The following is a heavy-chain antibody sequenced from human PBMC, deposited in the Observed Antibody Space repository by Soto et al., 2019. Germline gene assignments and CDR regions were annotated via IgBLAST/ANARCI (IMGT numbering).Heavy chain of an antibody. D-gene: IGHD2-2*01. CDR3: ARGRRTLYCSSTSCYAGYYYYYYMDV. V-gene: IGHV1-8*01. J-gene: IGHJ6*03. CDR1: GYTFTSYD. CDR2: MNPNSGNT. Sequence: ASVKVSFKASGYTFTSYDINWVRQATGQGLEWMGWMNPNSGNTGYAQKFQGRVTMTRNTSISTAYMELSSLRSEDTAVYYCARGRRTLYCSSTSCYAGYYYYYYMDVWGKGTTVTVSS.